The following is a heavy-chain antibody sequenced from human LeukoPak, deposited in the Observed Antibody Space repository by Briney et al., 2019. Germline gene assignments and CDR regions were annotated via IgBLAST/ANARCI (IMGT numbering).Heavy chain of an antibody. CDR2: ISSNGATI. CDR3: ARDGNYDYWTAQSAGDGMDV. Sequence: GGSLRLSCSASGFTFNRFYLHWVRQAPGKGLEFVSHISSNGATIYYADSVKGRFTISRDNAKNSLYLQMNILRADDTAVYYCARDGNYDYWTAQSAGDGMDVWDQGTTVTVSS. V-gene: IGHV3-64*04. J-gene: IGHJ6*02. D-gene: IGHD3/OR15-3a*01. CDR1: GFTFNRFY.